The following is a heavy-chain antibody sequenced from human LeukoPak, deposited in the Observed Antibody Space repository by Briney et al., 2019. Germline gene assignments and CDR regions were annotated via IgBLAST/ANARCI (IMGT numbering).Heavy chain of an antibody. CDR1: GFTFSNYG. D-gene: IGHD1-26*01. V-gene: IGHV3-7*01. CDR3: ANSGSGSEYYYYGMDV. Sequence: GGSLRLSCAASGFTFSNYGMSWVRQAPGKGLEWVASIKQDGSEKFYVDSVKGRFTISRDNAKNSLYLQMNSLRAEDTAVYYCANSGSGSEYYYYGMDVWGQGTTVTVSS. CDR2: IKQDGSEK. J-gene: IGHJ6*02.